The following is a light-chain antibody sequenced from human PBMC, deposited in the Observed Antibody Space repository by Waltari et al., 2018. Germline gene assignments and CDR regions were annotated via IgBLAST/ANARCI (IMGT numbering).Light chain of an antibody. CDR2: RTS. J-gene: IGKJ1*01. Sequence: EIVLTQSPDTLSLSPGERATLSCRASQTLSSSYLAWYQQKPGHAPRLLIYRTSSRATGIPDRFSGSGSGTDFSLTINRLEPEDSAVYYCQQYGSPLWSFGQGTKVEIK. CDR3: QQYGSPLWS. V-gene: IGKV3-20*01. CDR1: QTLSSSY.